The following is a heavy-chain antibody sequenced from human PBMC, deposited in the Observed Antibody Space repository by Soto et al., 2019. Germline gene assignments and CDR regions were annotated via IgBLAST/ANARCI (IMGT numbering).Heavy chain of an antibody. CDR1: GGSISSYY. CDR2: IYYSGST. D-gene: IGHD1-1*01. Sequence: SETLSLTCTVSGGSISSYYWSWIRQPPGKGLEWIGYIYYSGSTNYNPSLKSRVTISVDTSKNQFSLKLNSVTAADTAVYYCAAGYVRNYFDYWGQGTLVTVSS. V-gene: IGHV4-59*01. J-gene: IGHJ4*02. CDR3: AAGYVRNYFDY.